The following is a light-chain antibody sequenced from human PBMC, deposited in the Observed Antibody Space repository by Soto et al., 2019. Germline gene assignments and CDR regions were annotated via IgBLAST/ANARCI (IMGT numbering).Light chain of an antibody. CDR3: QQYDNLPLT. J-gene: IGKJ4*01. Sequence: DIQMTQSPSSPSASVGDRVTITCQASQDISNYLNWYQQKPGKAPKLLIYDASNLQTGVPSRFSGGGSGTDFTFTIFSLQPEDIATYYCQQYDNLPLTFGGGTKVEIK. CDR2: DAS. V-gene: IGKV1-33*01. CDR1: QDISNY.